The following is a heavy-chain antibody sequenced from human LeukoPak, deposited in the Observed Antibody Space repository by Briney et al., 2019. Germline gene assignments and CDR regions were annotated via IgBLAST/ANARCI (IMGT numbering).Heavy chain of an antibody. Sequence: SETLSLTCAVYGGSFSGYYWSWIHQPPGKGLEWIGYIYYSGTTYYNPSLKSRLTISVDTSENQFSLKLSSVTAADTAVYYCARTAHGSGSYYDRWGQGTLVTVSS. D-gene: IGHD3-10*01. CDR3: ARTAHGSGSYYDR. CDR2: IYYSGTT. J-gene: IGHJ4*02. V-gene: IGHV4-34*09. CDR1: GGSFSGYY.